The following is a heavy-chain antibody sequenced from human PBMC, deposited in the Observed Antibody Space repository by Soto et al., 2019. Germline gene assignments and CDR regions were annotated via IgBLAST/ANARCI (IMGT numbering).Heavy chain of an antibody. Sequence: QVQLVESGGGVVQPGRSLRLSCAASGFTFSSYGMLWVRQAPGKGLEWVAVIWYDGSSKYYADSVKGRFTISRDNSKNTLYLQMNSLRAEDTAVYYCARVSEQLVLSENDYWGQGTLVTVSS. CDR1: GFTFSSYG. CDR2: IWYDGSSK. J-gene: IGHJ4*02. D-gene: IGHD6-6*01. V-gene: IGHV3-33*01. CDR3: ARVSEQLVLSENDY.